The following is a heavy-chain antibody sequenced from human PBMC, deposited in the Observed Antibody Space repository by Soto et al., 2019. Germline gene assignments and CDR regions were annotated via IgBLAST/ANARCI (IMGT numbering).Heavy chain of an antibody. CDR1: GFTFSSYG. Sequence: GGSLRLSCAASGFTFSSYGMHWVRQAPGKGLEWVAVIWYDGSNKYYADSVKGRFTISRDNSKNTLYLQMNSLRAEDTAVYYCARCYGSGCYLIDYWGQGTLVTVSS. V-gene: IGHV3-33*01. J-gene: IGHJ4*02. D-gene: IGHD6-19*01. CDR3: ARCYGSGCYLIDY. CDR2: IWYDGSNK.